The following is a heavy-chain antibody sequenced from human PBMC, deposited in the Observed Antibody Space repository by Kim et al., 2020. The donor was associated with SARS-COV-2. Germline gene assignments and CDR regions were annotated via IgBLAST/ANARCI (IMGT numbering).Heavy chain of an antibody. Sequence: AESVEGRFTISRDNAKNTLYLQMNSLRAEDTAVYYCLRGGHGAYYGYFQRWGQGTLVTVSS. D-gene: IGHD3-22*01. CDR3: LRGGHGAYYGYFQR. J-gene: IGHJ1*01. V-gene: IGHV3-74*01.